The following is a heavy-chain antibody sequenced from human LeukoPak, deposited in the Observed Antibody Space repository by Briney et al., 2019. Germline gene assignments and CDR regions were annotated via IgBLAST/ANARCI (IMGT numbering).Heavy chain of an antibody. V-gene: IGHV1-2*02. CDR3: ARGSSLSGSGKPLDI. Sequence: GASVKVSCKASGYTFSDFHIHWVRQAPGQGLEWMGWINPNSGGTDFAQNFQGRVTMTRDTSIGTAYMELSGLKSDDTAVYYCARGSSLSGSGKPLDIWGQGTVVTVSS. CDR1: GYTFSDFH. J-gene: IGHJ3*02. CDR2: INPNSGGT. D-gene: IGHD1-26*01.